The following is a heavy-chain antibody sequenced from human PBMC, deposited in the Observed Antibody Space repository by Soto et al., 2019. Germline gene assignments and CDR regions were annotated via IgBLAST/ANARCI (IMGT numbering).Heavy chain of an antibody. CDR1: GGSFSDYY. J-gene: IGHJ5*02. V-gene: IGHV4-34*01. Sequence: KSSETLSLTCTVYGGSFSDYYWSWIRQPPGKGLEWIGEINHTGSTNFNPSLESRVTISVDTSKNQFSLKLSSVTAADTAVYYCAKVRRHISLSWGQGTLVTVSS. CDR3: AKVRRHISLS. CDR2: INHTGST. D-gene: IGHD2-21*01.